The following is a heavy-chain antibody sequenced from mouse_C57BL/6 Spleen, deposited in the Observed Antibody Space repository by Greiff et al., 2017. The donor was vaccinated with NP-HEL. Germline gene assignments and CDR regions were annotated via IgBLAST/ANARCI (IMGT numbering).Heavy chain of an antibody. Sequence: QVQLQQSGPGLVQPSQSLSITCTVSGFSLTSYGVHWVRQSPGKGLEWLGVIWRGGSTDYNAAFMSRLSITKDNSKSQVFFKMNSLQADDTAIYYCAKTYYSNYPYAMDYWGQGTSVTVSS. CDR3: AKTYYSNYPYAMDY. CDR1: GFSLTSYG. CDR2: IWRGGST. V-gene: IGHV2-5*01. J-gene: IGHJ4*01. D-gene: IGHD2-5*01.